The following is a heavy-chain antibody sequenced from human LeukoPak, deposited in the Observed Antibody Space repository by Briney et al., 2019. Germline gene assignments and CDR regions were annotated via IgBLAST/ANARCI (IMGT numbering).Heavy chain of an antibody. CDR3: AKDISSGWPYCFDY. CDR1: GFTFSSYG. V-gene: IGHV3-30*02. D-gene: IGHD6-19*01. Sequence: GGSLRLSCAASGFTFSSYGMHWVRQAPGKGLEWVAFIRYDGSNKYYADSVKGRFTISRDNSKNTLYLQMNSLRVEDTALYYCAKDISSGWPYCFDYWGQGTLVTVSS. J-gene: IGHJ4*02. CDR2: IRYDGSNK.